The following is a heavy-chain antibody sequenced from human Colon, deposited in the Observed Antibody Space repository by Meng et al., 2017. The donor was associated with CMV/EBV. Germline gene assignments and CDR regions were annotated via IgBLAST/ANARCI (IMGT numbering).Heavy chain of an antibody. CDR1: GTSVNSYW. J-gene: IGHJ5*02. CDR3: VRDSYEYGSSLYNWFDP. Sequence: SETLSLTCNVCGTSVNSYWWSWIRQSPGKGLEWMGYIHYSGTFKYNPSLRSRLTLSVDTSKNQFSLRLTSVTAADTAVYYCVRDSYEYGSSLYNWFDPWGQGTLVTVSS. V-gene: IGHV4-59*02. D-gene: IGHD3-10*01. CDR2: IHYSGTF.